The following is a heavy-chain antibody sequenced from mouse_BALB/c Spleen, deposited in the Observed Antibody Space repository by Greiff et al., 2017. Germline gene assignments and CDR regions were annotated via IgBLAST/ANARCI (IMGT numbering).Heavy chain of an antibody. CDR3: ARRGMITAWFAY. CDR1: GYSITSDYA. CDR2: ISYSGST. D-gene: IGHD2-4*01. J-gene: IGHJ3*01. Sequence: EVKLQESGPGLVKPSQSLSLTCTVTGYSITSDYAWNWIRQFPGNKLEWMGYISYSGSTSYNPSLKSRISITRDTSKNQFFLQLNSVTTEDTATYYCARRGMITAWFAYWGQGTLVTVSA. V-gene: IGHV3-2*02.